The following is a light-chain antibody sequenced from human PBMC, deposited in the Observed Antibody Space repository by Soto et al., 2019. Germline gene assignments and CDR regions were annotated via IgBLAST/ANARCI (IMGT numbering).Light chain of an antibody. J-gene: IGKJ2*02. Sequence: IVLTQSPGTLSFSPGEGATLSCRASQSVTGTNLAWYQQRAGQAPRLLIYDAVRRATGIPDRFSGSGSGKDFTLTISRLEPEDFAVYFRHQYGRSHGTFGQGNKVDIX. CDR1: QSVTGTN. CDR3: HQYGRSHGT. CDR2: DAV. V-gene: IGKV3-20*01.